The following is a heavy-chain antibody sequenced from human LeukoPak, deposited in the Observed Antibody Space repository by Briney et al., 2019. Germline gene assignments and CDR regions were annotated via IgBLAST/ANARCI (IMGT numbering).Heavy chain of an antibody. D-gene: IGHD3-22*01. CDR1: GGSISSSNW. CDR3: ARNYYDSSGYYRFDY. J-gene: IGHJ4*02. CDR2: IYHSGST. V-gene: IGHV4-4*02. Sequence: PSETLSLTCAVSGGSISSSNWWSWVRQPPGKGLEWIGEIYHSGSTNYNPSLKSRVTISVDKSKNQFSLELSSVTAADTAVYYCARNYYDSSGYYRFDYWGQGTLVTVSS.